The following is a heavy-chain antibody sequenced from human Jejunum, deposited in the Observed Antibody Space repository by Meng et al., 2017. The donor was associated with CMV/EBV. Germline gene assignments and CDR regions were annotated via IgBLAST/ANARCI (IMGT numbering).Heavy chain of an antibody. CDR1: GYSFTGYY. CDR2: IDPNTGGT. J-gene: IGHJ2*01. Sequence: CKASGYSFTGYYMNWVRQAPGQGLEWMGWIDPNTGGTNYAQKFQGRVTMTRDTSISTAYMELSGLKSDDTAIYYCARVWGNFYWFFDVWGRGTLVTSPQ. CDR3: ARVWGNFYWFFDV. V-gene: IGHV1-2*02. D-gene: IGHD7-27*01.